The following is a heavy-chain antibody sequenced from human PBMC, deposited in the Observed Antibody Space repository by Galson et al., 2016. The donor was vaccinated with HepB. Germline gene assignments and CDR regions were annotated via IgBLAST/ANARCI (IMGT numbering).Heavy chain of an antibody. D-gene: IGHD3-16*01. V-gene: IGHV3-33*06. J-gene: IGHJ6*02. Sequence: SLRLSCAASGFPFSSYGMHWVRQAPGKGLEWVTIVWSDETNKYYADSVKGRFTISRDDSKNTLYLQIDSLRVEDTAVYYCAKDRGGRHLWGLHGMDVWGQGTTVTVSS. CDR3: AKDRGGRHLWGLHGMDV. CDR1: GFPFSSYG. CDR2: VWSDETNK.